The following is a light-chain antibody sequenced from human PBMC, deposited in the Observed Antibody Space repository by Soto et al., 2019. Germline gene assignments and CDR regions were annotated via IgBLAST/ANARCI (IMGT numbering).Light chain of an antibody. Sequence: EIVLTQSPGTLSLSPGERATLSCRASQSVTSSYLAWYQQKPGQAPRLLIYGASSRATGIPDRFSGSGSGTDFPLTINRLKPEDFAVYYGQQYGSSPRTFGQGTKLEIK. CDR2: GAS. CDR1: QSVTSSY. CDR3: QQYGSSPRT. J-gene: IGKJ2*01. V-gene: IGKV3-20*01.